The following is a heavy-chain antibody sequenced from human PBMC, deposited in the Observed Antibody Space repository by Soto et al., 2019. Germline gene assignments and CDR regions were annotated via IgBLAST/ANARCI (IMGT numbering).Heavy chain of an antibody. J-gene: IGHJ4*02. CDR2: ISKDGSHK. D-gene: IGHD3-10*01. CDR3: ARSRSGAVADSFDF. CDR1: GFSFSRYA. V-gene: IGHV3-30*04. Sequence: LGGSLRLSCAASGFSFSRYAIHWVRQAPGKGLEWVAVISKDGSHKYYLDSVKGRFTISRDNSKNILYLQMNSLRDEDTAVYYCARSRSGAVADSFDFWGQGTLVTVSS.